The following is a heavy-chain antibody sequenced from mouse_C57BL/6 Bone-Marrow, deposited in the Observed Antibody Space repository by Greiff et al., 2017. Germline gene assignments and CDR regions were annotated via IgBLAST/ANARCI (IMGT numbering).Heavy chain of an antibody. D-gene: IGHD2-3*01. V-gene: IGHV3-6*01. CDR3: AREGDGYTWFAY. J-gene: IGHJ3*01. Sequence: EVKLQESGPGLVKPSQSLSLTCSVTGYSITSGYYWNWIRQFPGNKLEWMGYISYDGSNNYNPSLKNRISITRDTSKNQFFQKLNSVTTEDTATYYCAREGDGYTWFAYWGQGTLVTVSA. CDR1: GYSITSGYY. CDR2: ISYDGSN.